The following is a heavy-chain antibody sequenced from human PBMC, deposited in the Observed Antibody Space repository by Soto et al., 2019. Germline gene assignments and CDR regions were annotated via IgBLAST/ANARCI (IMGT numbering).Heavy chain of an antibody. CDR3: AREMWTRTGPQNFFDY. CDR1: GYTFTSYG. V-gene: IGHV1-18*01. Sequence: QVPLVQSEGEVRQPGASVKVSCRASGYTFTSYGIIWVRQAPGQGLEWMGYISPSSGVTRNAQNLQGRVTLTTATSTTTAYMELRSLSSDDTAVYYCAREMWTRTGPQNFFDYWGLGALVTVSS. D-gene: IGHD2-21*01. J-gene: IGHJ4*02. CDR2: ISPSSGVT.